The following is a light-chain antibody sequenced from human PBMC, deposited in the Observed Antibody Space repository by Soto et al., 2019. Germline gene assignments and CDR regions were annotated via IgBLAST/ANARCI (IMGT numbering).Light chain of an antibody. Sequence: EIVLTQSPGTLSLSPGERATLSCRASQSVSSSYLAWYQQKPGQAPRLLIYGASSRATGISDRFSGSGSGTDFTLTISRLEPEDFAVYYCQQYGTTFGQGTRLEMK. CDR2: GAS. V-gene: IGKV3-20*01. CDR1: QSVSSSY. CDR3: QQYGTT. J-gene: IGKJ5*01.